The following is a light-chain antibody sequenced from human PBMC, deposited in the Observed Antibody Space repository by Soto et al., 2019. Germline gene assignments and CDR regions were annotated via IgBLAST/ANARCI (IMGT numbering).Light chain of an antibody. CDR1: QSVTSRD. J-gene: IGKJ2*01. CDR2: GAS. CDR3: LRYGDSPPAYT. Sequence: EIVLTQSPGTLSLSPGERATLSCRASQSVTSRDLAWYRQKPGPAPSLLIYGASNRATGIPDRFSGSGFGTDFTLTISRLEPEDFAVYYCLRYGDSPPAYTFGQGTKLEIK. V-gene: IGKV3-20*01.